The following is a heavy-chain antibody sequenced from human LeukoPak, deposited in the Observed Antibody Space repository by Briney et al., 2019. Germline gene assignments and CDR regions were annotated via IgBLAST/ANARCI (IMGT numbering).Heavy chain of an antibody. D-gene: IGHD4-17*01. CDR1: GCTFCSYA. Sequence: ASVTVSCTASGCTFCSYAISWVRQAPGQGLEWMGGIIPIFGTANYAQKFQGRVTITADESTSTAYMELSSLRSEDTAVYYCARPTDGEYVTWGQGTLGTVSS. CDR2: IIPIFGTA. CDR3: ARPTDGEYVT. J-gene: IGHJ5*02. V-gene: IGHV1-69*01.